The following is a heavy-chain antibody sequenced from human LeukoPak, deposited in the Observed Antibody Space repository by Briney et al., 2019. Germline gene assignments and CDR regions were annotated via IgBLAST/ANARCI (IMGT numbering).Heavy chain of an antibody. D-gene: IGHD1-26*01. V-gene: IGHV3-30-3*01. CDR2: ITYDGSNK. CDR3: ARGLLGATTSYFDY. CDR1: GFTFSSNA. Sequence: GGSLRLSCAASGFTFSSNAMHWVRQAPGKGLEWVAVITYDGSNKYYADSVKGRFTISRDNSENTLYLQMNSLRAEDTAVYYCARGLLGATTSYFDYWGQGTLVTVSS. J-gene: IGHJ4*02.